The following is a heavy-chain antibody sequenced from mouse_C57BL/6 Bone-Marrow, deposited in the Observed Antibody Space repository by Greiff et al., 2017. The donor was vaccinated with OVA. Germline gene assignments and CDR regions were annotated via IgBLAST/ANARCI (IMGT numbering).Heavy chain of an antibody. D-gene: IGHD2-5*01. J-gene: IGHJ4*01. CDR3: TRGYSNYYAMDY. CDR1: GYTFTDHE. CDR2: IDPETGGT. V-gene: IGHV1-15*01. Sequence: LVRPGASVTLSCKASGYTFTDHEMHWVKQTPVHGLEWIGAIDPETGGTAYNQKFKGKAILTADKSSSTAYMELRSLTSEDSAVYYCTRGYSNYYAMDYWGQGTSVTVSS.